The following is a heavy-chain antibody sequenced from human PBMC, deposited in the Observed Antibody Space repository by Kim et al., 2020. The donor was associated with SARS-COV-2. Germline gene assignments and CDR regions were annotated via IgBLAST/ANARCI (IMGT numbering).Heavy chain of an antibody. D-gene: IGHD2-2*03. CDR1: GYTFTSYG. CDR3: ARDGYCSSTSCYESGWFDP. J-gene: IGHJ5*02. V-gene: IGHV1-18*04. Sequence: ASVKVSCKASGYTFTSYGISWVRQAPGQGLEWMGWISAYNGNTNYAQKLQGRVTMTTDTSTSTAYMELRSLRSDDTAVYYCARDGYCSSTSCYESGWFDPWGQGTLVTVSS. CDR2: ISAYNGNT.